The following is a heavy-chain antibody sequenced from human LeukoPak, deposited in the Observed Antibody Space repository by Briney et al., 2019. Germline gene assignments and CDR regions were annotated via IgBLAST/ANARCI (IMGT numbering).Heavy chain of an antibody. D-gene: IGHD1-20*01. J-gene: IGHJ4*02. CDR1: GFTFRNYA. Sequence: AGGSLRLSCAASGFTFRNYAMSWVRQAPGKGLEWVGRIKSKADGETIDYAAPVKGRFTFSRDDSKNMLYLQMNSLKSEDTAVYYCSTLTSRGLSDSWGQGTLVTVSS. V-gene: IGHV3-15*01. CDR3: STLTSRGLSDS. CDR2: IKSKADGETI.